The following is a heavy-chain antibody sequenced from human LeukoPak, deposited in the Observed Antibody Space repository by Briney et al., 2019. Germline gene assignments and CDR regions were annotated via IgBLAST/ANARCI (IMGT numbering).Heavy chain of an antibody. CDR1: GGTFSSYA. Sequence: SVKVSCKASGGTFSSYAISWVRQAPGQGLEWMGGIIPIFGTANYAQKFQGRVTITADESTSTAYMELSSLRSEDTAVYYCARSIAVAGTLGYWGQETLVTVSS. J-gene: IGHJ4*02. CDR2: IIPIFGTA. CDR3: ARSIAVAGTLGY. V-gene: IGHV1-69*01. D-gene: IGHD6-19*01.